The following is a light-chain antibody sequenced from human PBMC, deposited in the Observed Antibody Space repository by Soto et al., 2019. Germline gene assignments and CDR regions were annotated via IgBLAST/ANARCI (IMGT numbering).Light chain of an antibody. CDR2: KAS. Sequence: DIQMTQSPSTLSASVGDRVTITCRASQSISSWLAWYQQKPGKAPKLLIYKASSLESGVPSRFSGSGSGTDFTLTISSLQPDDFAPYYCQQYNSYWTCGQGTKVEIK. CDR3: QQYNSYWT. V-gene: IGKV1-5*03. J-gene: IGKJ1*01. CDR1: QSISSW.